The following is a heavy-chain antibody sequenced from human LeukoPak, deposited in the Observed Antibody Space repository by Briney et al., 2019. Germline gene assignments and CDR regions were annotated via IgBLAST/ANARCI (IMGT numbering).Heavy chain of an antibody. CDR1: GFTFSSYG. D-gene: IGHD6-13*01. CDR2: ISYDGSNK. CDR3: AKALIAAAAPLDY. J-gene: IGHJ4*02. Sequence: GGSLRLSCAASGFTFSSYGMHWVRQAPGKGLEWVAVISYDGSNKYYADSVKGRFTISRDNSKNTLYLQMNSLRAEDTAVYYCAKALIAAAAPLDYWGQGTLVTVSS. V-gene: IGHV3-30*18.